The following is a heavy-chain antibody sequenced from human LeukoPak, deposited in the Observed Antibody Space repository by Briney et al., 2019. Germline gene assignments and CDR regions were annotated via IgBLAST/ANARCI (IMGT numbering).Heavy chain of an antibody. V-gene: IGHV1-2*02. CDR1: GYTFSGYY. J-gene: IGHJ5*02. D-gene: IGHD3-10*01. CDR2: INPNSGGT. CDR3: ARFSTMVRGVIQNWFDP. Sequence: ASVKVSCKASGYTFSGYYIFWVRRAPGQGLEWMGWINPNSGGTNYAPEFQGRLTMTRDTSTSTVYMELSSLRSEDTAVYYCARFSTMVRGVIQNWFDPWGQGTLVTVSS.